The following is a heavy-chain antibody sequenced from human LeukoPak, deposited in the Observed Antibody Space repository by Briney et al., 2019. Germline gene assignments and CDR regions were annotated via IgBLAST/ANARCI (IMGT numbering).Heavy chain of an antibody. J-gene: IGHJ5*02. CDR3: ASPSAHIYDSSGYYNA. Sequence: ASVKVSCKASGYTFTSYDINWVRQATGQGLEWMGWMNPNSGNTGYAQKFQGRVTTTRDTSISTAYMELSSLRSEDTAVYYCASPSAHIYDSSGYYNAWGQGTLVTVSS. CDR2: MNPNSGNT. V-gene: IGHV1-8*01. CDR1: GYTFTSYD. D-gene: IGHD3-22*01.